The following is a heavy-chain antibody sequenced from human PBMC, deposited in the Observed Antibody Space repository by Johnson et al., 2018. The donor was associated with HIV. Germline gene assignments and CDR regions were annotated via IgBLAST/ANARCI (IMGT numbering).Heavy chain of an antibody. D-gene: IGHD3-3*01. CDR3: VLQFLEWLSSDAFDI. Sequence: EVQLVESGGGVVQPGRSLRLSCAASGFTFSSYAMSWVRQAPGKGLEWVSAISGSGANTYYADSVKGRFTISRDNSKNTLYLQMNSLRAEDTAVYYCVLQFLEWLSSDAFDIWGQGTMVTVSS. V-gene: IGHV3-23*04. CDR1: GFTFSSYA. J-gene: IGHJ3*02. CDR2: ISGSGANT.